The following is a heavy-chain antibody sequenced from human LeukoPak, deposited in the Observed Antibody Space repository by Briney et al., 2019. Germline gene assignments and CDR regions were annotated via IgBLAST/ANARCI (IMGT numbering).Heavy chain of an antibody. V-gene: IGHV4-34*01. J-gene: IGHJ4*02. CDR2: INHSGST. CDR3: ARRGSAWPFDY. Sequence: SETLSLTCAVYGGSFSGHYWSWIRQPPGKGLEWNGVINHSGSTNYNPSLKSRVTISVDTSKNQSSLKLSSVTAADPAVYYCARRGSAWPFDYWGQGTLVTVS. CDR1: GGSFSGHY. D-gene: IGHD6-19*01.